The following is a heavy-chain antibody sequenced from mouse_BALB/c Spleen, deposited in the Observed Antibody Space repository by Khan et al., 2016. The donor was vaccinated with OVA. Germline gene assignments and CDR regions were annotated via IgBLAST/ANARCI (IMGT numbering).Heavy chain of an antibody. V-gene: IGHV1-54*03. CDR3: SRSGYCFGAY. CDR1: GYAFTDYL. Sequence: QIQLVQSGAELVRPGTSVKVSCKASGYAFTDYLIEWLKQRPGQGLEWIGVINPGSGAITYTEKFKDKATLTADKSSSTAYMQLTSLTSDDSAVYVWSRSGYCFGAYWCPGTLVTVSA. D-gene: IGHD3-2*02. CDR2: INPGSGAI. J-gene: IGHJ3*01.